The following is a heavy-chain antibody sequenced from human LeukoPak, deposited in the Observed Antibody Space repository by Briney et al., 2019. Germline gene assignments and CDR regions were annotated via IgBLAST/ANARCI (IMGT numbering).Heavy chain of an antibody. CDR2: ISSSGSTI. CDR1: GFSFSSYS. CDR3: AELGITMIGGV. J-gene: IGHJ6*04. V-gene: IGHV3-48*04. Sequence: GGSLRLSCAASGFSFSSYSMNWVRLAPGKGLEWVSSISSSGSTIYYADPVKGRFTISRDNAKNSLYLQMNSLRAEDTAVYYCAELGITMIGGVWGKGTTVTISS. D-gene: IGHD3-10*02.